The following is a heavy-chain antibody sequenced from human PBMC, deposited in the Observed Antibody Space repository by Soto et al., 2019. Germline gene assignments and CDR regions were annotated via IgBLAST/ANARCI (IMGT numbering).Heavy chain of an antibody. Sequence: EVQLLESGGGLVQPGGSLRLSCAASGFTFSSYAMSWFRQAPGKGLEWVSTILAAGGSTYYADSVKGRFTNSRDNSKNTLYLQMNSLRADDTAVYYCAKDTRTEWDHWGQGTLVTVSS. D-gene: IGHD3-3*01. J-gene: IGHJ4*02. CDR1: GFTFSSYA. V-gene: IGHV3-23*01. CDR3: AKDTRTEWDH. CDR2: ILAAGGST.